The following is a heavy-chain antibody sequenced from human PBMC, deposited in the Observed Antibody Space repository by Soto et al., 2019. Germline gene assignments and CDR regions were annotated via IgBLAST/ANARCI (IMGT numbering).Heavy chain of an antibody. CDR1: GYTFSGCY. CDR3: ARDGTGYYGSESTRLDV. J-gene: IGHJ6*02. D-gene: IGHD3-10*01. V-gene: IGHV1-2*02. Sequence: ASVKVSGKASGYTFSGCYMHWLRQAPGQGLEWMGWINPNSGGTNYAQKFQGRVTMTRDTSISTAYMELSRLRSDDTAVYYCARDGTGYYGSESTRLDVWGQGTTVTVSS. CDR2: INPNSGGT.